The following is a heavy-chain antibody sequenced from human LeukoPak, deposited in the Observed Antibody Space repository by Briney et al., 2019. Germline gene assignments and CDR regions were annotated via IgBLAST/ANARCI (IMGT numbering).Heavy chain of an antibody. V-gene: IGHV3-23*01. Sequence: GASLRLSCVASGFTFSSYAMTWVRQAPGKGLEWVSAISASGGTTYYEDSLKGLFAISRDNSKNTLHLQMNSLRAEDTAVYYCANLYGDSSNGMDVWGQGTTVTVSS. CDR2: ISASGGTT. D-gene: IGHD4-17*01. J-gene: IGHJ6*02. CDR1: GFTFSSYA. CDR3: ANLYGDSSNGMDV.